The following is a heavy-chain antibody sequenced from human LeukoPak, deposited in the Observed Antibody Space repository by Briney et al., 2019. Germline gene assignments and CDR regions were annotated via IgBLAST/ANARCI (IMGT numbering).Heavy chain of an antibody. CDR3: ARDVLPPYYYGSGSYRADWFDP. J-gene: IGHJ5*02. V-gene: IGHV1-69*05. D-gene: IGHD3-10*01. CDR2: IIPIFGTA. Sequence: SVKVSCKASGGTFSSYAISWVRQAPGQGLEWMGGIIPIFGTANYAQKFQGRVTITTDESTSTAYMELSSLRSEDTAVYYCARDVLPPYYYGSGSYRADWFDPWGQGTLVTVSS. CDR1: GGTFSSYA.